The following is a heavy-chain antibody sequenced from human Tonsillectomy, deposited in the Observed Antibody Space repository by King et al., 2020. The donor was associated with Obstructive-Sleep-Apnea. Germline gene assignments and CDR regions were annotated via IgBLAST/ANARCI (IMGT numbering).Heavy chain of an antibody. J-gene: IGHJ3*02. CDR1: GGSISSYY. CDR3: CGAAGGSTDAFDI. CDR2: VYYSGSS. Sequence: QLQESGPGLVKPSETLSLTCTVSGGSISSYYWSWIRQPPGKGLEWIGYVYYSGSSNYNPSLYRRVTISIDTSQKQFSLNLKSVTAADTAMFFCCGAAGGSTDAFDIWGQGTMVTVSS. V-gene: IGHV4-59*01. D-gene: IGHD6-13*01.